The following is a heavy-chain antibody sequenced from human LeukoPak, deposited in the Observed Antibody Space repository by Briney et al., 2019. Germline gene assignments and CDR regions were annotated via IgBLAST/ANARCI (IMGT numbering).Heavy chain of an antibody. V-gene: IGHV3-43*02. Sequence: GGSLRLSCAASGFAFADYAMHWVRQIPGKGLECVAHIHADGGRTFYADSVKGRFTVSRDNGKNSLFLQMDSLTSDDTALYSCSTWAFSHGLDVWGQGATVIVSS. CDR2: IHADGGRT. CDR3: STWAFSHGLDV. CDR1: GFAFADYA. D-gene: IGHD1-26*01. J-gene: IGHJ6*02.